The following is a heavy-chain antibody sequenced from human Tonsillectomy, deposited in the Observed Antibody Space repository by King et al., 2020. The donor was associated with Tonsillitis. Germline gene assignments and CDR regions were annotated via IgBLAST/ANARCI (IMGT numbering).Heavy chain of an antibody. D-gene: IGHD6-13*01. CDR1: GFSLSTTGVG. V-gene: IGHV2-5*02. CDR2: IYWDDDK. J-gene: IGHJ4*02. CDR3: AHRPIAAAGVTWAFDY. Sequence: ITLKESGPTLVKATQTLTLTCTFSGFSLSTTGVGVGWIRQPPGKALEWLALIYWDDDKRYSPSLKSRLTITKDTPKNQVVLTMTNMDPVDTATYYCAHRPIAAAGVTWAFDYWGQGTLVTVSS.